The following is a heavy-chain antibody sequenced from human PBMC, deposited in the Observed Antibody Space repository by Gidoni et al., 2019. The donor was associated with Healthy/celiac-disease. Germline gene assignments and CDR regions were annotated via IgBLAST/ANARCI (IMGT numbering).Heavy chain of an antibody. V-gene: IGHV3-30*01. D-gene: IGHD3-22*01. CDR1: GFTFRSYA. CDR3: ARGGGSMIVVVITLEY. Sequence: QVQLVESGGGVFQPWRSLRLSCAASGFTFRSYAMHWVRQAPGKGLEWVAVISYDGSNKYYADSVKGRFTISRDNSKNTLYLQMNSLRAEDTAVYYCARGGGSMIVVVITLEYWGQGTLVTVSS. J-gene: IGHJ4*02. CDR2: ISYDGSNK.